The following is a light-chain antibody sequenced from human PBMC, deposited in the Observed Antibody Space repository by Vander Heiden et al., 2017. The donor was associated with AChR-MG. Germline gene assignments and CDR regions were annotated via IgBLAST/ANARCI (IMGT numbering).Light chain of an antibody. Sequence: FELPQPPPVSVSPGQTARITCPGDVLPKQYAYGYQQKPGQAPVLVIYKDTERPSGIPERFSGSSSGTKVTLTISGVQAEDEADYYCQSADASGPYWVFGGGTKLTVL. V-gene: IGLV3-25*03. J-gene: IGLJ3*02. CDR2: KDT. CDR3: QSADASGPYWV. CDR1: VLPKQY.